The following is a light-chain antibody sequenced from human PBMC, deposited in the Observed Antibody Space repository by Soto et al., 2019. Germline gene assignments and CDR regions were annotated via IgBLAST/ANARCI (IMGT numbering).Light chain of an antibody. V-gene: IGKV3-15*01. CDR3: QQYHIWPYT. CDR1: QSISTD. Sequence: EIVMTQSPATLSVSPGERISLSCWASQSISTDLAWYQQKPGQAPRLLIYDASTRATDIPARFTGSGSGTDFTLNVSSLQSEDFAVYYCQQYHIWPYTFGQGTKL. CDR2: DAS. J-gene: IGKJ2*01.